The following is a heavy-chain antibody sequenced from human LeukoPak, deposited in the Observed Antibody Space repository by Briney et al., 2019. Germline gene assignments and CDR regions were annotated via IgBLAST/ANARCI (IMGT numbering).Heavy chain of an antibody. CDR3: ARVGSSWARDY. CDR1: GFTFSSYS. D-gene: IGHD6-13*01. J-gene: IGHJ4*02. Sequence: PGGSLRLSCAASGFTFSSYSMNWVRQAPGKGLEWVANIKQDGSEKYYVDSVKGRFTISRDNAKNSLYLQMNSLRAEDTAVYYCARVGSSWARDYWGQGTLVTVSS. CDR2: IKQDGSEK. V-gene: IGHV3-7*01.